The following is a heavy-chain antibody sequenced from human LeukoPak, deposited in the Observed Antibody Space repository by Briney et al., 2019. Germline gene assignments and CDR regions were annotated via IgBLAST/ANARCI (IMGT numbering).Heavy chain of an antibody. Sequence: GGSLRLSCAAYGLTFSGYAMHWVRQAPGKGLEWVAVISYDGSNKYYADSVKGRFTISRDNSKNTLYLQMNSLRAEDTAVYYCAKARLFDYWGQGTLVTVSS. CDR3: AKARLFDY. V-gene: IGHV3-30-3*01. CDR1: GLTFSGYA. CDR2: ISYDGSNK. J-gene: IGHJ4*02.